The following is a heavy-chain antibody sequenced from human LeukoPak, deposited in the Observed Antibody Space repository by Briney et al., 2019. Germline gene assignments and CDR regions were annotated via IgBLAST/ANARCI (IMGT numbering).Heavy chain of an antibody. V-gene: IGHV3-48*01. CDR3: ARGIFYGSGSQSFDY. Sequence: GGSLRLSCAASGLTFSYYSMSWIRQAPGKGLEWISYISGSSNIKYFADSVKGRFTISRDNAKESLYLQMDSLRVEDTAFYYCARGIFYGSGSQSFDYWGQGTLVTVSS. CDR1: GLTFSYYS. J-gene: IGHJ4*02. CDR2: ISGSSNIK. D-gene: IGHD3-10*01.